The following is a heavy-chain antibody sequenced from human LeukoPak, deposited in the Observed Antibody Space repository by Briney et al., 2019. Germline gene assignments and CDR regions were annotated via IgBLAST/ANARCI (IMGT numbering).Heavy chain of an antibody. J-gene: IGHJ6*04. CDR2: ISGDGGST. V-gene: IGHV3-43D*04. CDR1: GFPFADYA. Sequence: GGPLRLSCAASGFPFADYAMHWVRQAPGKGLEGVSLISGDGGSTYYADSVMGRSTILRDNSKHSLYLQMDSMRAEETALYYCVRVTLSSGWFGAMDVWGKGTTVTVSS. CDR3: VRVTLSSGWFGAMDV. D-gene: IGHD6-25*01.